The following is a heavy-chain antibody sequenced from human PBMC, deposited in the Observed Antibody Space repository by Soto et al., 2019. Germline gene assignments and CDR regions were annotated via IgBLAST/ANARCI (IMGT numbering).Heavy chain of an antibody. CDR2: ISAYNGNT. Sequence: ASVKVSCKXSGYTFTSYVISWVRQAPGQGLEWMGWISAYNGNTNYAQKLQGRVTMTTDTSTSTAYMELRSLRSDDTAVYYCARGPIYCSGGSCYGPIDYWGQGTLVTVSS. D-gene: IGHD2-15*01. CDR3: ARGPIYCSGGSCYGPIDY. CDR1: GYTFTSYV. J-gene: IGHJ4*02. V-gene: IGHV1-18*01.